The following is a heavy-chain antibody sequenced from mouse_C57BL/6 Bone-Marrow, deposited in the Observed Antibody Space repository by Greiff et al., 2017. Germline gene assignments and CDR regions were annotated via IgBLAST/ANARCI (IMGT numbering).Heavy chain of an antibody. D-gene: IGHD2-3*01. J-gene: IGHJ1*03. CDR2: IHPNSGST. CDR1: VYTFTSYW. CDR3: ASRLYDRSPYWYFDV. V-gene: IGHV1-64*01. Sequence: QVQLQQSGAELVKPGASVKLSCKASVYTFTSYWMHWVKQRPGQGLEWIGMIHPNSGSTNYNEKFKSKATLTVDKSSSTAYLQLSSLTSEDSAFYYCASRLYDRSPYWYFDVWGTGTTVTVSS.